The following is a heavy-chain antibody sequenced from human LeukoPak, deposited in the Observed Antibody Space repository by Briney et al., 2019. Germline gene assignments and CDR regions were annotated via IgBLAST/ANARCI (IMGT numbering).Heavy chain of an antibody. Sequence: PGGSLRLSCAASGFTFSSYAMSWVRQAPGKGLEWVSAISGSGGSTYYADSVKGRFTISRDNSKNTLYLQMNSLRAEDTAVYYCAKRGRYCSSTSCYMAQAFDYWGQGTLVTVSS. CDR2: ISGSGGST. D-gene: IGHD2-2*02. V-gene: IGHV3-23*01. CDR1: GFTFSSYA. CDR3: AKRGRYCSSTSCYMAQAFDY. J-gene: IGHJ4*02.